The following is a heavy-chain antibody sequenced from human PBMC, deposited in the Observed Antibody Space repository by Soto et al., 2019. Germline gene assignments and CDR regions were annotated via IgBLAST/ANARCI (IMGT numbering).Heavy chain of an antibody. D-gene: IGHD5-18*01. CDR3: AKSGYRYGLFDY. Sequence: SLRLSCAASGFTFSSYAMSWVRQAPGKGLEWVSAISGDAGSTYYADSVKGRFTISRDNSKNTLYLQMNSLRAEDTAVYFCAKSGYRYGLFDYWGQGTLVTVSS. CDR1: GFTFSSYA. CDR2: ISGDAGST. V-gene: IGHV3-23*01. J-gene: IGHJ4*02.